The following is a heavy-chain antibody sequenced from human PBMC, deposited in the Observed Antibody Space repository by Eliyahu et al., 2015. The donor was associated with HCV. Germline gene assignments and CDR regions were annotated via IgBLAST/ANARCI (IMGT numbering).Heavy chain of an antibody. V-gene: IGHV3-15*01. CDR2: IKSRTDGGTX. J-gene: IGHJ4*02. CDR1: GFTFSNAW. D-gene: IGHD2-21*02. Sequence: EVQLVESGGGLVQPGGSLRLSCAASGFTFSNAWXSWVXQAXGKGLEWLGRIKSRTDGGTXHYAAPVRGRFTISRXDSKNTLYLQMNSLQTEDTAVYYCTTDPAFCGGDCYYFDYWGQGXLVTVSS. CDR3: TTDPAFCGGDCYYFDY.